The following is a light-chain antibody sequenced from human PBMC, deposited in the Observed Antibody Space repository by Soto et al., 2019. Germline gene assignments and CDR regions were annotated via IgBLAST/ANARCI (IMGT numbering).Light chain of an antibody. Sequence: QSVLTQPPSASASLGASVKLTCTLSRGHNSYAIAWHQQQPQKGPRFLMKVNSDGSHTKGDGIPDRFSGSSSGTERYLTISSLQSEDEADYYCQTWGTGIQGIFGGGTKLTVL. CDR2: VNSDGSH. J-gene: IGLJ2*01. CDR1: RGHNSYA. V-gene: IGLV4-69*02. CDR3: QTWGTGIQGI.